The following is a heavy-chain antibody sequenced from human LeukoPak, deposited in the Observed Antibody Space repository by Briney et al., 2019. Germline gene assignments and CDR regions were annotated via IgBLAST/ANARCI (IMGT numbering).Heavy chain of an antibody. CDR2: INHSGST. V-gene: IGHV4-34*01. Sequence: SETLSLTCAVYGGSFSGYYWSWIRQPPGKGLEWIGEINHSGSTNYNPSLKSRVTMSVDTSKNQFSLKLSSVTAADTAVYYCARHHGTGNQFDYWGQGTLVTVSS. J-gene: IGHJ4*02. CDR3: ARHHGTGNQFDY. D-gene: IGHD3/OR15-3a*01. CDR1: GGSFSGYY.